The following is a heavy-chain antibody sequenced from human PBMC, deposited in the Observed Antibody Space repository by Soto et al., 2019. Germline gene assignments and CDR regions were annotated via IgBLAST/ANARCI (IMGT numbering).Heavy chain of an antibody. V-gene: IGHV4-39*01. Sequence: QLQLQESGPGLVKPSETLSLTCTVSGGSISSSSYYWGWIRQPPGKGLEWIGSIYYSGSTYFNPSLKSRVTISVDTSNNQSSRKLSSVPAADTAMYYCARHRAYSRINWFDPWGQGTLVSVS. CDR2: IYYSGST. CDR3: ARHRAYSRINWFDP. J-gene: IGHJ5*02. D-gene: IGHD6-13*01. CDR1: GGSISSSSYY.